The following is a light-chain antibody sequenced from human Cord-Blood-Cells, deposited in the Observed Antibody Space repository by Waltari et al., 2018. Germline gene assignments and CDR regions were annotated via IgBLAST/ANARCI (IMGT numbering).Light chain of an antibody. V-gene: IGKV1-27*01. CDR1: QGISNY. CDR2: AAS. CDR3: QKYNSAPPLT. Sequence: DIQMTQSPSSLSASVGDRVTITCRASQGISNYLAWYQQKPGKVPKLLIYAASTLQSGVPARFSCSGSGTDFTLTISSLQPEDVATYYCQKYNSAPPLTFGGGTKVGIK. J-gene: IGKJ4*01.